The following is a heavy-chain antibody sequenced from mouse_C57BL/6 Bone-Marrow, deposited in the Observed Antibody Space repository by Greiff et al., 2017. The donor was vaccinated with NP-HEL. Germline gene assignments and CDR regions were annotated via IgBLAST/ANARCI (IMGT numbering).Heavy chain of an antibody. J-gene: IGHJ1*03. CDR1: GFNIKDYY. Sequence: EVQLQQSGAELVRPGASVKLSCTASGFNIKDYYMHWVKQRPEQGLEWIGRIDPEDGDTEYAPKFQGKATMTADTSSNTAYLQLSSLTSEDTAGYYCTTGGNYGDWYFDVWGTGTTVTVSS. D-gene: IGHD2-1*01. CDR2: IDPEDGDT. CDR3: TTGGNYGDWYFDV. V-gene: IGHV14-1*01.